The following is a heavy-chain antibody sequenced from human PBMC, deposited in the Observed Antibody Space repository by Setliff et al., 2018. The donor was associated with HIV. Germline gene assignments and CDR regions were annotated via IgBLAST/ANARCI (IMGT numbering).Heavy chain of an antibody. Sequence: SSETLSLTCTVSGDSISSYYWSWIRQPPGKGLEWSGYIYTSGITDYNPSLKSRATISVDTSKNQFSLKLSSVTAADTAVYYCIIAYSSGWLAPMGFDSWGQGTLVTVSS. D-gene: IGHD6-19*01. J-gene: IGHJ4*02. CDR1: GDSISSYY. CDR2: IYTSGIT. V-gene: IGHV4-4*08. CDR3: IIAYSSGWLAPMGFDS.